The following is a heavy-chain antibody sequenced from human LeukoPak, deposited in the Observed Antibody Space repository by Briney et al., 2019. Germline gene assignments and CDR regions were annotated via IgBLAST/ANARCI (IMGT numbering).Heavy chain of an antibody. CDR3: ARERAARYYYYMDV. D-gene: IGHD6-13*01. CDR2: ISSNGGST. V-gene: IGHV3-64*01. CDR1: GFTFSSYA. J-gene: IGHJ6*03. Sequence: GGSLRLSCAASGFTFSSYAMHWVRQAPGEGLEYVSAISSNGGSTYYASSVKGRFTISRDNSKDTLYLQMGSLRAEDMAVYYCARERAARYYYYMDVWGKGTTVTVSS.